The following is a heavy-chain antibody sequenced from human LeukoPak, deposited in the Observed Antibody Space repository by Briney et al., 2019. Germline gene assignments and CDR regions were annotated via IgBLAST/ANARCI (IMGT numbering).Heavy chain of an antibody. CDR2: VYSSGSA. Sequence: SETLSLTCIVSGGSINFHYWSWIRQPPGKGLEWIGYVYSSGSANYNSSLKRRVTISVDMSKNQFSLKLKSVTAADTAVYYCAGTNYYYMDVWGKGTTVTVPS. J-gene: IGHJ6*03. CDR3: AGTNYYYMDV. V-gene: IGHV4-59*11. CDR1: GGSINFHY.